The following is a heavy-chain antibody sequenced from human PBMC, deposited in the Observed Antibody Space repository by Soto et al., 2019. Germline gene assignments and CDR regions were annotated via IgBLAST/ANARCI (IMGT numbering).Heavy chain of an antibody. CDR2: ISWNSGSI. D-gene: IGHD3-10*01. Sequence: GGSLRLSCAASGFTFDDYAMHWVRQAPGKGLEWVSGISWNSGSIGYADSVKGRFTISRDNAKNSLYLQMNSLRAEDTALYYCTRLGSGRALDYWGQGTLVTVSS. CDR1: GFTFDDYA. J-gene: IGHJ4*02. V-gene: IGHV3-9*01. CDR3: TRLGSGRALDY.